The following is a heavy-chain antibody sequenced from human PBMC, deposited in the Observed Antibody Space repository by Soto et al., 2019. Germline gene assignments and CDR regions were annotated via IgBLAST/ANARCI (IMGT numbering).Heavy chain of an antibody. D-gene: IGHD1-26*01. CDR2: TYYRSKWYY. V-gene: IGHV6-1*01. CDR3: ARGEQYSGRIFDY. CDR1: VDSVSSNSAG. Sequence: SRTLSLPGASTVDSVSSNSAGWSGDRQYPSRGVEWLGRTYYRSKWYYEYAVSVRGRITINPDTSKNQYSLQLNSVTPEDTAVYFCARGEQYSGRIFDYWGQGTLVTVSS. J-gene: IGHJ4*01.